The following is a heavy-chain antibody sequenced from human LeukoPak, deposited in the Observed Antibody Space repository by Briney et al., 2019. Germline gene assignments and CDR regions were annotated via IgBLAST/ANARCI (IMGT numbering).Heavy chain of an antibody. V-gene: IGHV3-30-3*01. D-gene: IGHD3-22*01. CDR2: ISYDGSNK. CDR3: ASPPTYYYDSSGLGLGY. J-gene: IGHJ4*02. Sequence: GGSLRLSCAASGFTFSSYAMHWVRQAPGKGLEWVAVISYDGSNKYYADSVKGRFTISRDSSKNTLYLQMNSLRAEDTAVYYCASPPTYYYDSSGLGLGYWGQGTLVTVSS. CDR1: GFTFSSYA.